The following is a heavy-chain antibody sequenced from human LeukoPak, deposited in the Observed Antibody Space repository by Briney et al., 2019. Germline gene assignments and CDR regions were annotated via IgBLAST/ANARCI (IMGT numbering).Heavy chain of an antibody. CDR3: AREEDDILTGYPTSEGMDV. V-gene: IGHV3-11*06. J-gene: IGHJ6*02. CDR1: GFTFSDYY. Sequence: GGSLRLSCATSGFTFSDYYMNWIRQAPGKGLEWISSITSSSNYTNYADSVKGRFTISRDNAKNSLYLQMNSLRAEDTAVYYCAREEDDILTGYPTSEGMDVWGQGTTVTVSS. CDR2: ITSSSNYT. D-gene: IGHD3-9*01.